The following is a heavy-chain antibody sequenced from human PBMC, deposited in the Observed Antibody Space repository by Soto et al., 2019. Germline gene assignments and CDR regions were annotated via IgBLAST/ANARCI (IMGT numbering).Heavy chain of an antibody. V-gene: IGHV3-48*02. CDR2: ISGSSSTI. J-gene: IGHJ4*02. Sequence: EVQLLESGGGLVQPGGSLRLSCAASGFTFSSYSMNWVRQAPGKGLEWVSYISGSSSTIYYADSVKGRFTISRDNAKNSLYLQMNSLRDEDTAVYYCARARSSGWYLDYWGQGTLVTVSS. D-gene: IGHD6-19*01. CDR1: GFTFSSYS. CDR3: ARARSSGWYLDY.